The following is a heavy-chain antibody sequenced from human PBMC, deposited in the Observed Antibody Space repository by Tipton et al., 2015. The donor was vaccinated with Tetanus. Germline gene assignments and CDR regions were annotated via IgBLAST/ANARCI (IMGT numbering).Heavy chain of an antibody. CDR1: GYTFTSHY. V-gene: IGHV1-46*04. CDR2: INPSGGYT. CDR3: VHQPIGYSYYYGLDV. D-gene: IGHD1-14*01. J-gene: IGHJ6*02. Sequence: QLVQSGAEVKKPGASVNISCKASGYTFTSHYVHWVRQAPGQGLEWMGMINPSGGYTRSAQTLQGRVKVTRDTSTTTVYMELSSLRPGDTAVYFCVHQPIGYSYYYGLDVWGPGTTVIVAS.